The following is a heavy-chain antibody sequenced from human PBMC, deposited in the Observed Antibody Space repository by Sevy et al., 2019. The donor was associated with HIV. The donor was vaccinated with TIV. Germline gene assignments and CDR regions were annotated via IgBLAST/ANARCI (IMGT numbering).Heavy chain of an antibody. CDR1: GFTFSSYG. Sequence: GGSLRLSCAASGFTFSSYGMHWVRQAPGKGLEGVAVIWYDGSNKYYADSVKGRFTISRDNSKNTLYLQMNSLRAEDTAVYYCARDLGYYYDSSGSYGMDVWGQGTTVTVSS. CDR3: ARDLGYYYDSSGSYGMDV. J-gene: IGHJ6*02. CDR2: IWYDGSNK. D-gene: IGHD3-22*01. V-gene: IGHV3-33*01.